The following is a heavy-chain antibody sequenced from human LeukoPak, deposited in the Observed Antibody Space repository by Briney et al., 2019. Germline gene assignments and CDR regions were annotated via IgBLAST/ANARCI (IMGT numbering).Heavy chain of an antibody. D-gene: IGHD3-16*01. Sequence: PGGSLRLSCTASGFTFGDYAMSWFRQAPGKGLEWVGFIRSKTYGGSTEYAASVKARFTISRDDSKSIAYLQMISLKTDQTGVNYCTRSSMGRGEYDYTMDVWGQGTTVTVSS. CDR3: TRSSMGRGEYDYTMDV. V-gene: IGHV3-49*03. CDR1: GFTFGDYA. CDR2: IRSKTYGGST. J-gene: IGHJ6*02.